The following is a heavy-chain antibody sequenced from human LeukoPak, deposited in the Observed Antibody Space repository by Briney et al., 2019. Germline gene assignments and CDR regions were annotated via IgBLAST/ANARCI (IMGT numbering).Heavy chain of an antibody. CDR3: ARLYCSSTSCLYWYFDL. D-gene: IGHD2-2*01. Sequence: SETLSLTCTVSGGSISSYYWSWIRQPPGKGLEWTGYIYYSGSTNYNPSLKSRVTISVDTSKNQFSLKLSSVTAADTAVYYCARLYCSSTSCLYWYFDLWGRGTLVTVSS. J-gene: IGHJ2*01. CDR2: IYYSGST. V-gene: IGHV4-59*08. CDR1: GGSISSYY.